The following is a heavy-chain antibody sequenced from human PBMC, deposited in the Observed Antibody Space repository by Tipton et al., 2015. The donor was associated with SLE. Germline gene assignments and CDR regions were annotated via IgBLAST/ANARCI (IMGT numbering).Heavy chain of an antibody. J-gene: IGHJ4*02. CDR1: AFTVSSDY. Sequence: SLRLSCAGSAFTVSSDYMSWVRQAPGKGLEWVSVIYSGGSTYYADSVKGRFTISRDNSKNTLYLQMNSLRAEDTAVYYCASSLPYGGLFDYWGQGTLVTVSS. D-gene: IGHD2-2*02. V-gene: IGHV3-66*02. CDR2: IYSGGST. CDR3: ASSLPYGGLFDY.